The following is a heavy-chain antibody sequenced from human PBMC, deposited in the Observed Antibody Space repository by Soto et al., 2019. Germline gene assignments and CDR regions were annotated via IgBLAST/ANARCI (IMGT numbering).Heavy chain of an antibody. D-gene: IGHD3-3*01. CDR3: ARWSYLDY. CDR1: GFNFSFYA. Sequence: GGSLRLSCASSGFNFSFYAMHWVRQTPGKGLEWVSTISGSDGKTFYADSVKGRFSISRDTSQSTLYLQMNSLRADDTAMYYCARWSYLDYWGQGTRVTVSS. CDR2: ISGSDGKT. V-gene: IGHV3-23*01. J-gene: IGHJ4*02.